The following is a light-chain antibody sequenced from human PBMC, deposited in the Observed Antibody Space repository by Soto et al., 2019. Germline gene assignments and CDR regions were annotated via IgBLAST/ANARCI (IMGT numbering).Light chain of an antibody. Sequence: QSVLAQPASVSGSPGQSITISCTGTSNDVGHFNYVSWFQQHPGKAPKLLIFDVSNWPSGVSDRFSGSKSGNTASLTISGLQPADEADYYCTSFTTSNTFVFGSGTKLTVL. V-gene: IGLV2-14*03. CDR3: TSFTTSNTFV. CDR1: SNDVGHFNY. CDR2: DVS. J-gene: IGLJ1*01.